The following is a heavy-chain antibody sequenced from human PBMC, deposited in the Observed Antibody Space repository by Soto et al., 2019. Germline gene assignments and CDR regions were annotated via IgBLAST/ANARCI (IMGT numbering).Heavy chain of an antibody. D-gene: IGHD2-8*01. CDR1: GGTISSGDYY. CDR2: IYYSGST. CDR3: ARDRLGYCTNGVCHPMYYFDY. J-gene: IGHJ4*02. V-gene: IGHV4-30-4*01. Sequence: SETLSLTCTVSGGTISSGDYYWSWIRQPPGKGLEWIGYIYYSGSTYYNPSLKSRVTISVDTSKNQFSLKLSSVTAADTAVYYCARDRLGYCTNGVCHPMYYFDYWGQGTLVTVSS.